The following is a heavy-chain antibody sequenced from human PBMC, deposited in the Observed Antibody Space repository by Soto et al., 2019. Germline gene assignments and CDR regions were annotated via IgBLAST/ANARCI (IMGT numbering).Heavy chain of an antibody. Sequence: ASVKVSCKASGYTFTGHYIHWVRQAPEQGPEWMGEIGPESGATRYAQRFQGRVTMTRDMSITTVYTELNNLSPDDTAVYYCGRGRSGQIVVFYWGQGTPVTVSS. D-gene: IGHD1-26*01. CDR3: GRGRSGQIVVFY. J-gene: IGHJ4*02. V-gene: IGHV1-2*02. CDR1: GYTFTGHY. CDR2: IGPESGAT.